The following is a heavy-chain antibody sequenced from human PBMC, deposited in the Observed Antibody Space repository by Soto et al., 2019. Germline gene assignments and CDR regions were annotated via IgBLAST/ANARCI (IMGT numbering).Heavy chain of an antibody. CDR1: GDSISSSSYY. CDR2: ISYSGST. D-gene: IGHD3-3*01. CDR3: ARRLNDFWSGYPNMDAFDI. J-gene: IGHJ3*02. Sequence: SETLSLTCTVSGDSISSSSYYWGWIRQPPGKGLVWTGSISYSGSTYYNPPLKSRANISVNTSKNKFSLKLSSVTAADTAVYYCARRLNDFWSGYPNMDAFDIWGQGTMVT. V-gene: IGHV4-39*01.